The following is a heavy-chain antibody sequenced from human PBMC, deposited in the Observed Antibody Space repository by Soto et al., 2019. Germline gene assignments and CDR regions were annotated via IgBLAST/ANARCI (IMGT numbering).Heavy chain of an antibody. Sequence: QVQLAQSGAEVKKPGATVKVSCKASGYIVTSFGINWVRQAPGQGLEWMGCISEYGDSNYSEKLQDRVSLTTDTYTNTAYMELWSLGSDDTGVYYCARGGGAYDVWGQGTKITVSS. CDR2: ISEYGDS. V-gene: IGHV1-18*01. CDR3: ARGGGAYDV. J-gene: IGHJ3*01. CDR1: GYIVTSFG.